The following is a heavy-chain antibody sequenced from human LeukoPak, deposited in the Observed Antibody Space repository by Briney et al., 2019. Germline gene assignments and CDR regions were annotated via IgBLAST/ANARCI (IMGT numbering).Heavy chain of an antibody. Sequence: ASVKVSCKASGYTFTSYGISWVRQAPGQGLEWMGWISGNNGYTNYAQKVQGRVTMTTDTSTSTAYMELRSLRSDDTAVYYCAREAFDSWNHRFDYWGQGTQVTVSS. D-gene: IGHD1-14*01. V-gene: IGHV1-18*01. CDR1: GYTFTSYG. CDR3: AREAFDSWNHRFDY. CDR2: ISGNNGYT. J-gene: IGHJ4*02.